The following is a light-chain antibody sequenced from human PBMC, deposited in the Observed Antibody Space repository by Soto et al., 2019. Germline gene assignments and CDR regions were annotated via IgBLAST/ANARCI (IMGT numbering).Light chain of an antibody. J-gene: IGLJ2*01. CDR1: SSDVGGYNY. CDR3: SSCTSSSTVI. CDR2: DIS. V-gene: IGLV2-14*03. Sequence: QSALTQPASVSGSPGQSITISCTGTSSDVGGYNYVSWYQQHPGKVPKLMIYDISNRPSGVSNRFSGSKSGNTASLTISGLQAEDEADYYCSSCTSSSTVIFGGGTKLTVL.